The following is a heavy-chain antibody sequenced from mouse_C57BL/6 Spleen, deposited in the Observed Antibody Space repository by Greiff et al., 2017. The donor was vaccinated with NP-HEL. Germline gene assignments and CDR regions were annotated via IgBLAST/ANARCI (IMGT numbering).Heavy chain of an antibody. J-gene: IGHJ3*01. CDR2: INPNNGGT. CDR1: GYTFTDYN. V-gene: IGHV1-22*01. D-gene: IGHD2-3*01. CDR3: ARYGGYYPWFAY. Sequence: EVQLQQSGPELVKPGASVKMSCKASGYTFTDYNMHWVKQSHGKSLEWIGYINPNNGGTSYNQKFKGKATLTVNKSSSTAYMELRSLTSEDSAVYYCARYGGYYPWFAYWGQGTLVTVSA.